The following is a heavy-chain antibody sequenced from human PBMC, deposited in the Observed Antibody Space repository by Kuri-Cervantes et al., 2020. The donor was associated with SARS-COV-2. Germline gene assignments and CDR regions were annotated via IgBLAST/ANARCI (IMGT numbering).Heavy chain of an antibody. CDR3: ARDTHLGCSGTSCYSFFDY. V-gene: IGHV4-31*03. Sequence: SETLSLTCTVSGDSISSDGHFWTWIRQPPGKGLEWIGYIYSSGTSHYNPSLKSRVTTSVDTSKNKFSLNLSSVTAADTAVYYCARDTHLGCSGTSCYSFFDYWGQGTLVTVSS. D-gene: IGHD2-2*01. CDR1: GDSISSDGHF. CDR2: IYSSGTS. J-gene: IGHJ4*02.